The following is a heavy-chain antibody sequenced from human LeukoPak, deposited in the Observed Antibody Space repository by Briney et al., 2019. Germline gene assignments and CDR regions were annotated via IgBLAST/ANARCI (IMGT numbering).Heavy chain of an antibody. J-gene: IGHJ4*02. V-gene: IGHV4-34*01. CDR2: INHSGST. Sequence: SGTLSPPWAALGGSFRVYYWSWFPQPPGKGLEWIGEINHSGSTNYNPSLKSRVTISVDTSKNQFSLKLSSVTAADTAVYYCARSTPMATNYYFDYWGQGTLVTVSS. CDR1: GGSFRVYY. D-gene: IGHD3-10*01. CDR3: ARSTPMATNYYFDY.